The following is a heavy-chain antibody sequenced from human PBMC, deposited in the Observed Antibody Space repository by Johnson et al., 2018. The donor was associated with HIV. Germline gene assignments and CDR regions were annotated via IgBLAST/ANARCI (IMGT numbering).Heavy chain of an antibody. CDR2: IRSDGSNK. CDR3: AKEMYYFNSGNHFDAFHV. Sequence: QVQLVESGGGVVQPGGSLRLSCAASGFTFRNYAMHWVRQAPGKGLAWVAFIRSDGSNKSYADSVRGRFTISRDNSKNTLSLQMNTLRAEDTVVYYCAKEMYYFNSGNHFDAFHVWGQGTLVTVSS. J-gene: IGHJ3*01. CDR1: GFTFRNYA. D-gene: IGHD3-10*01. V-gene: IGHV3-30*02.